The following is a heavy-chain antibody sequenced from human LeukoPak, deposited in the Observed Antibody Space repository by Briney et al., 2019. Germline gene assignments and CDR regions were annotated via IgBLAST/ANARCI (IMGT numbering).Heavy chain of an antibody. CDR1: GFTFSSYS. V-gene: IGHV3-21*01. CDR3: ARDGHGDYDFDY. D-gene: IGHD4-17*01. Sequence: PGGSLRLSCAASGFTFSSYSMNWVRQAPGKGLEWVSSISSSSSYIYYADSVKGRFTISRDNAKNSLYQQMNSLRAEDTAVYYCARDGHGDYDFDYWGQGTLVTVSS. CDR2: ISSSSSYI. J-gene: IGHJ4*02.